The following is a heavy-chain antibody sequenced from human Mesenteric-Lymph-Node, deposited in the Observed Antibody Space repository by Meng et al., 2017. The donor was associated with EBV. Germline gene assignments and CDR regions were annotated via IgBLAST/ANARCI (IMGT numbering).Heavy chain of an antibody. D-gene: IGHD3-10*01. V-gene: IGHV4-34*09. CDR3: ARGYGSGHL. CDR1: GGSFSGYY. CDR2: INHSGST. J-gene: IGHJ4*02. Sequence: VQRQESGPGLVKPSQTLSLTCAVYGGSFSGYYWSWIRQPPGKGLEWIGEINHSGSTNYNPSLKSRVTISVDTSKNQFSLKLSSVTAADTAVYYCARGYGSGHLWGQGTLVTVSS.